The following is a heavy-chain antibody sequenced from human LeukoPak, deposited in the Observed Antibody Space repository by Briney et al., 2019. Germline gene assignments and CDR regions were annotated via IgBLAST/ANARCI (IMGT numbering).Heavy chain of an antibody. CDR2: ISYDGSNK. CDR3: ARQGGPTVTTYGYYFDY. V-gene: IGHV3-30*04. CDR1: GFTFSSYA. Sequence: GWSLRLSCAAPGFTFSSYAMHWVRQAPGKGLEWVAVISYDGSNKYYADSVKGRFTISRDNSKNTLYLQMNSLRAEDTAVYYCARQGGPTVTTYGYYFDYWGQGTLVTVSS. D-gene: IGHD4-17*01. J-gene: IGHJ4*02.